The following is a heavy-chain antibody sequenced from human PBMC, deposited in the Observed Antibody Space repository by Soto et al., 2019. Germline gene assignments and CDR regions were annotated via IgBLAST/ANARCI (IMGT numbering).Heavy chain of an antibody. Sequence: ASVKVSCKASGYTFTGYYMHWLRQSPGQGLEWMGWINPNSGGTNYAQKFQGRVTMTRDTSISTAYMELSRLRSDDTAVYYCARDTIFGVVRPPYYGMDVWGQGTTVTVSS. CDR2: INPNSGGT. CDR1: GYTFTGYY. J-gene: IGHJ6*02. D-gene: IGHD3-3*01. V-gene: IGHV1-2*02. CDR3: ARDTIFGVVRPPYYGMDV.